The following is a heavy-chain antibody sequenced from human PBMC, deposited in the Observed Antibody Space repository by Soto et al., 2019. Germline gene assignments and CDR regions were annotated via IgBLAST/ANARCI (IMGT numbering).Heavy chain of an antibody. J-gene: IGHJ6*02. D-gene: IGHD6-19*01. CDR3: ARAVIAVAGTPSYYYYYDMDV. V-gene: IGHV1-69*13. CDR1: GGAFSSYA. Sequence: ASVKVSCKASGGAFSSYAISWERQAPGQELEWMGGSIPIFGTANYAQKFEGRVTITADESTSKVYMELSSLRSENTAADYCARAVIAVAGTPSYYYYYDMDVWGQGTTVTVSS. CDR2: SIPIFGTA.